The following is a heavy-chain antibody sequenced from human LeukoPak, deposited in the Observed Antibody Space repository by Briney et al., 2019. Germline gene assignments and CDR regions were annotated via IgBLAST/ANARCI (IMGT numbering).Heavy chain of an antibody. Sequence: GSLRLSCAASGFTFSSYSMNWVRQAPGKGLEWIGEINHSGSTNYNPSLKSRVTISVDTSKNQFSLKLSSVTAADTAVYYCARGVPGYWGQGSLVTVSS. CDR1: GFTFSSYS. V-gene: IGHV4-34*01. D-gene: IGHD3-10*01. CDR2: INHSGST. CDR3: ARGVPGY. J-gene: IGHJ4*02.